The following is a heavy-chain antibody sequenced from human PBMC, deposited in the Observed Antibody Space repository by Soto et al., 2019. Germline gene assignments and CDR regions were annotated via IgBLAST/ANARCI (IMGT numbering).Heavy chain of an antibody. CDR2: IYYSGST. Sequence: SETLSLTCTVSGGSISSSSYYWGWIRQPPGKGLEWIGSIYYSGSTYYNPSLKSRVTISVDTSKNQFSLKLSSVTAADTAVYYCALGGSYGLRMDYWGQGTLVTVSS. V-gene: IGHV4-39*01. CDR3: ALGGSYGLRMDY. CDR1: GGSISSSSYY. D-gene: IGHD1-26*01. J-gene: IGHJ4*02.